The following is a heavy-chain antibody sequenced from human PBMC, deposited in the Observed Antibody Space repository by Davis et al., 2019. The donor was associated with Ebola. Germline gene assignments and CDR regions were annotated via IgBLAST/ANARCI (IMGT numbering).Heavy chain of an antibody. CDR1: GYTFIAYY. V-gene: IGHV1-2*02. J-gene: IGHJ5*02. CDR3: AGQLTDNWLDP. Sequence: ASVKVSCKASGYTFIAYYVHWVRQAPGQGLEWMGWISPNSGATNYAQKFQGRVTMTRDTSINTAYMEVSRLRSDDTALYYCAGQLTDNWLDPWGQGTLVTVSS. D-gene: IGHD4/OR15-4a*01. CDR2: ISPNSGAT.